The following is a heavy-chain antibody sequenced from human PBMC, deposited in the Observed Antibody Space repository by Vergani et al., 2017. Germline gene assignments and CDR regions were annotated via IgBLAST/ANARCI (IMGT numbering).Heavy chain of an antibody. D-gene: IGHD3-22*01. CDR2: ISSSGSTI. CDR3: ARKHISNYYDSXGYYYMGYYYGMDV. Sequence: LQLVESGGGLVKPGGSLRLSCAASGFTFSDYYMSWIRQAPGKGLEWVSYISSSGSTIYYADSVKGRFTISRDNAKNSLYLQMNSLRAEDTAVYYCARKHISNYYDSXGYYYMGYYYGMDVWGQGTTVTVSS. J-gene: IGHJ6*02. V-gene: IGHV3-11*01. CDR1: GFTFSDYY.